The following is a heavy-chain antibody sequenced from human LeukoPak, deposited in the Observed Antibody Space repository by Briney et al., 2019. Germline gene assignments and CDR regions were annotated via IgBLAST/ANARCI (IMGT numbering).Heavy chain of an antibody. J-gene: IGHJ6*03. Sequence: SETLSLTCTVSGGSISSYYWSWIRPPPGKGLEWIGYINTSGSTNYNPSLKSRVTISVDTAKNQFSLKLSSVTAADTAVYYCARLGNNYYDSSGYYGDYYYYYMDVWGKGTTVTVSS. D-gene: IGHD3-22*01. CDR2: INTSGST. CDR1: GGSISSYY. CDR3: ARLGNNYYDSSGYYGDYYYYYMDV. V-gene: IGHV4-4*09.